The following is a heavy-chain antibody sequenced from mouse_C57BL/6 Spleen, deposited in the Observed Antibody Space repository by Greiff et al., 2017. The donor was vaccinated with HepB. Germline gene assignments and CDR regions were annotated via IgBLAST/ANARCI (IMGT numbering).Heavy chain of an antibody. CDR2: IRNKANGYTT. CDR3: ERYGDGDVDY. D-gene: IGHD2-13*01. Sequence: EVKVVESGGGLVQPGGSLSLSCAASGFTFTDYYMSWVRQPPGKALEWLGFIRNKANGYTTEYSASVKGRFTISRDNSKSILYLQMNALRAEDSARYYCERYGDGDVDYGGQGTTLTVYS. CDR1: GFTFTDYY. J-gene: IGHJ2*01. V-gene: IGHV7-3*01.